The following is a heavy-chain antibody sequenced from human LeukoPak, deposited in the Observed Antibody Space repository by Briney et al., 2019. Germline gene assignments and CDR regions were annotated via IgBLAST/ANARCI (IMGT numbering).Heavy chain of an antibody. V-gene: IGHV3-21*01. CDR1: GFTFSSYT. Sequence: PGGSLRLSCAASGFTFSSYTMNWVRQAPGKGLEWVSSIPDNGAYSHHADSVKGRFIISRDNARNSLYLDMHNLGAEDTAVYYCVRGDSRDYWGQGTLVTVSS. J-gene: IGHJ4*02. CDR2: IPDNGAYS. CDR3: VRGDSRDY. D-gene: IGHD6-13*01.